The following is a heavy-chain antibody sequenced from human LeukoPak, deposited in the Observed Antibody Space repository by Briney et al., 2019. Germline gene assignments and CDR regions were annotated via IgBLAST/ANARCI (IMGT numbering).Heavy chain of an antibody. V-gene: IGHV1-2*06. CDR2: INPNSGGT. CDR1: GYTFTGYY. D-gene: IGHD2-15*01. J-gene: IGHJ5*02. CDR3: ARPALPRYCSGGSCGFDP. Sequence: GASVRVSCKASGYTFTGYYTHWVRQAPGQGLEWMGRINPNSGGTNYAQKFQGRVTMTRDTSISTAYMELSRLRSDDTAVYYCARPALPRYCSGGSCGFDPWGQGTLVTVSS.